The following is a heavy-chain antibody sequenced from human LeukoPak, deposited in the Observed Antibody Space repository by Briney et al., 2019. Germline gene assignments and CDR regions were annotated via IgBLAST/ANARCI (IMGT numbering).Heavy chain of an antibody. Sequence: PGGSLRLSCAASGFTFSDYYMSWIRQAPGKGLEWVSYISSSGSTIYYADSVKGRFTISRDNAKNSLYLQMNSLRAEDTAVYCCARCPAGLYYYYYMDVWGKGTTVTVSS. CDR2: ISSSGSTI. CDR3: ARCPAGLYYYYYMDV. D-gene: IGHD2-2*01. J-gene: IGHJ6*03. V-gene: IGHV3-11*04. CDR1: GFTFSDYY.